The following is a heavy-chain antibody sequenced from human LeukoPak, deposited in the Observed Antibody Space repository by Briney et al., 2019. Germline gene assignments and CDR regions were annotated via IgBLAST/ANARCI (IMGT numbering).Heavy chain of an antibody. CDR1: GFTFSSYW. D-gene: IGHD4/OR15-4a*01. CDR3: AREGAYYLDS. CDR2: VKQDGSER. V-gene: IGHV3-7*01. J-gene: IGHJ4*02. Sequence: GGSLRLSCAASGFTFSSYWMSWVRQAPGKGLVWVANVKQDGSERYYVGSVRGRFTISRNNAKNSLYLQMNSLRAEDTAVYYCAREGAYYLDSWGQGTLVAVSS.